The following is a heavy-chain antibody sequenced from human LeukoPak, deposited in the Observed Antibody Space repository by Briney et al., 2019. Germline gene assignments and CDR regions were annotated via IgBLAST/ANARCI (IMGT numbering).Heavy chain of an antibody. J-gene: IGHJ2*01. CDR2: IYHSGST. D-gene: IGHD1-14*01. V-gene: IGHV4-30-2*01. CDR1: GGSISSGGYY. CDR3: ARDSAGLGWYFDL. Sequence: SQTLSLTCTVSGGSISSGGYYWSWIRQPPGKGLEWIGYIYHSGSTYHNPSLKSRVTISVDRSKNQFSLKLSSVTAADTAVYYCARDSAGLGWYFDLWGRGTLVTVSS.